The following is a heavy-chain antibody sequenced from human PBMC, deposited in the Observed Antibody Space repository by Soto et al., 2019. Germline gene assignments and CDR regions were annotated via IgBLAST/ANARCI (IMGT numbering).Heavy chain of an antibody. V-gene: IGHV1-3*01. Sequence: RASVKVSCKASGDTFNSNAIHWVRQAPGQRLEWMGWINAANGNTKYSQKFQGRVTITRDTSASTAYMELSSLRSEDTAVYFCARTLGYCSSSSCFPYHGMDVWGQGTTVTVSS. D-gene: IGHD2-15*01. CDR3: ARTLGYCSSSSCFPYHGMDV. CDR1: GDTFNSNA. J-gene: IGHJ6*02. CDR2: INAANGNT.